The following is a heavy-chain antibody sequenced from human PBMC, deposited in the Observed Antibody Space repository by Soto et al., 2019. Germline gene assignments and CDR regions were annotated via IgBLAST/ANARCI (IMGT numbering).Heavy chain of an antibody. Sequence: ASVKVSCKASGYTFTSYGISWVRQAPGQGLEWMGWISAYNGNTNYAQKLQGRVTMTTDTSTSTAYMELRSLRSDDTAVYYCARDKGLYGDYIISSENWFDPWGQGTLVTVSS. CDR2: ISAYNGNT. CDR3: ARDKGLYGDYIISSENWFDP. CDR1: GYTFTSYG. V-gene: IGHV1-18*01. J-gene: IGHJ5*02. D-gene: IGHD4-17*01.